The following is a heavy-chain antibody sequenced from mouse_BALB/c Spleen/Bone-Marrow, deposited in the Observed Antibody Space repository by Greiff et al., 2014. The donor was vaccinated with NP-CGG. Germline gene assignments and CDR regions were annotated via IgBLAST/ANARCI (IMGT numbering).Heavy chain of an antibody. CDR1: GYTFTSYT. Sequence: QVQLQQPGAELARPGASVKMSCKASGYTFTSYTMHWVKQRPGQGLEWIGYINPSSGYTNYNQKFKDKATLTVDKSSSTAYMQLSSLTSEDSAVYYCALANWDIGGPFAYWGQGTLVTVSA. CDR3: ALANWDIGGPFAY. V-gene: IGHV1-4*01. J-gene: IGHJ3*01. CDR2: INPSSGYT. D-gene: IGHD4-1*01.